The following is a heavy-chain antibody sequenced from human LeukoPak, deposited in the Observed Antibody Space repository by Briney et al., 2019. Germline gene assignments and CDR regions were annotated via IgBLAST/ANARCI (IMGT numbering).Heavy chain of an antibody. J-gene: IGHJ4*02. Sequence: ASVKVSCKVSGSTLTEISIDWVRQAPGKGLECMGTFGPQVGETIHAQKLQGRLKVTADTSTDTAYMEMTSLQSEDTAVYYCATGAMVYEYWGQGTLVTVSS. CDR1: GSTLTEIS. D-gene: IGHD3-10*01. CDR2: FGPQVGET. CDR3: ATGAMVYEY. V-gene: IGHV1-24*01.